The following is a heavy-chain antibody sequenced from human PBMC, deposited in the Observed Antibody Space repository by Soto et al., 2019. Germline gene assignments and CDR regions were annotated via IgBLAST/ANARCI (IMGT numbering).Heavy chain of an antibody. CDR3: AHAYGGRSLY. V-gene: IGHV2-5*02. Sequence: QITLKESGPTLVKPTQTLTLTCTFSGFSLTTDRVGVGWIRQPSGEALESLAVIYWDDSKTYRPSPESRLTITTHTSKYQVALTTTNIDSLVTATYYCAHAYGGRSLYGGQGTLVTVSS. J-gene: IGHJ4*02. CDR2: IYWDDSK. CDR1: GFSLTTDRVG. D-gene: IGHD1-26*01.